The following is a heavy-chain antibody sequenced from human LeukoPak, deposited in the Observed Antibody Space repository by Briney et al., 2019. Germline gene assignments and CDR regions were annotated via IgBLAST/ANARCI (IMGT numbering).Heavy chain of an antibody. CDR2: ISDNGGRT. D-gene: IGHD3-22*01. Sequence: GGSLRLSCAASGFTFSGYAMSWVRQAPGKGLEWVSTISDNGGRTYYADSVKGRFTISRDNSKNTLFLQMNSLRAEVSAVYYCATDREGDPSAYYLVGGQGTLITVSS. CDR1: GFTFSGYA. V-gene: IGHV3-23*01. CDR3: ATDREGDPSAYYLV. J-gene: IGHJ4*02.